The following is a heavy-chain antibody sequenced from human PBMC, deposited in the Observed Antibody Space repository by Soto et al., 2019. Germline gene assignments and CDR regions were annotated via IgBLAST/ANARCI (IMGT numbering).Heavy chain of an antibody. Sequence: ASVKVSCKTSGYTFTSYGSSWVRQAPGQGLEWMGWISAYNGNTNYAQKLQGRVTMTTDTSTSTAYMELRSLRSDDTAVYYCARDMVTETLFDYWGQGTLVTVSS. CDR2: ISAYNGNT. CDR1: GYTFTSYG. V-gene: IGHV1-18*01. D-gene: IGHD2-21*02. CDR3: ARDMVTETLFDY. J-gene: IGHJ4*02.